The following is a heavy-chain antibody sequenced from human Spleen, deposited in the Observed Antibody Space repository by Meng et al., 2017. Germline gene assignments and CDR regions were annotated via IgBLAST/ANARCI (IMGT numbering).Heavy chain of an antibody. Sequence: SETLSLTCAISGDSVSSNSAAWNWIRQSPSRGLEWLGRTYYRSKWYNDYAVSVKSRITINPDTSKNQFSLQLNSVTPEDTAVYYCARAPLIAVAGTGWRFDPWGQGTLVTVSS. CDR1: GDSVSSNSAA. D-gene: IGHD6-19*01. V-gene: IGHV6-1*01. J-gene: IGHJ5*02. CDR2: TYYRSKWYN. CDR3: ARAPLIAVAGTGWRFDP.